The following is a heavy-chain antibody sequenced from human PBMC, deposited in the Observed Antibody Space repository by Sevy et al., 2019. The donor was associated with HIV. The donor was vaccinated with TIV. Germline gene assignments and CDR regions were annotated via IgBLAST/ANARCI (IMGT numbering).Heavy chain of an antibody. CDR2: ISGTTSYI. CDR3: ARPHIAAGGTGGAFDY. V-gene: IGHV3-21*01. D-gene: IGHD6-13*01. J-gene: IGHJ4*02. Sequence: GGSLRLSCAASGFTFSTYSMNWVRQAPGKGLEWVSSISGTTSYIYYADSVKGRFTISRDNAKNSLYLQMNSLRAEDTAVYYCARPHIAAGGTGGAFDYWGQGTLVTVS. CDR1: GFTFSTYS.